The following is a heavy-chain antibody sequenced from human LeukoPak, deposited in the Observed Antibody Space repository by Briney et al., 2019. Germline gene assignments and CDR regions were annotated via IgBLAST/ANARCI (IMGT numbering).Heavy chain of an antibody. Sequence: SETLSLTCTVSGGSISSSSYYWGWIRQPPGKGLEWIGSIYYSGSTYYNPSLKSRVTISVDTSKNQFSLKLSSVTAADTAVYYCARESTTTVTSNFDYWGQGTLVTVSS. V-gene: IGHV4-39*07. CDR1: GGSISSSSYY. CDR3: ARESTTTVTSNFDY. J-gene: IGHJ4*02. D-gene: IGHD4-17*01. CDR2: IYYSGST.